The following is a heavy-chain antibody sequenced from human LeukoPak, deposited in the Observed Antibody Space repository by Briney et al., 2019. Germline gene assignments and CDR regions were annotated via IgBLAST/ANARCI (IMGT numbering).Heavy chain of an antibody. V-gene: IGHV4-59*01. J-gene: IGHJ3*02. D-gene: IGHD3-16*01. CDR3: ARVLDLSKRGLDAFDI. Sequence: SETLSLTCTVSGGSISSYFWSWTRQPPGKGLEWIGYVYYSGGTNYNPSLKSRVTISVDTSKKQFSLKLSSATAADTAVYYCARVLDLSKRGLDAFDIWGQGTMVTVSS. CDR2: VYYSGGT. CDR1: GGSISSYF.